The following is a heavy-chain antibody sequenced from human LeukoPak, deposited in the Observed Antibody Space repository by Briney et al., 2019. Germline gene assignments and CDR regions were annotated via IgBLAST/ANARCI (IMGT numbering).Heavy chain of an antibody. J-gene: IGHJ4*02. D-gene: IGHD3-22*01. CDR3: ARDLDYYDSSGLTY. CDR2: IYYSGST. CDR1: GGSISSYY. Sequence: PSETLSLTCTVSGGSISSYYWSWIRQPPGKGLEWIGYIYYSGSTNYNPSLKSRVTISVDTSKNQFSLKLSSVTAADTAVYYCARDLDYYDSSGLTYWGQGTLVTVSS. V-gene: IGHV4-59*01.